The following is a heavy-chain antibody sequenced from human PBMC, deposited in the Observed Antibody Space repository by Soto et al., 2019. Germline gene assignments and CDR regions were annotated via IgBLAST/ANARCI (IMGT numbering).Heavy chain of an antibody. CDR3: ARGKVLTQLGVVRGVIIIIDY. V-gene: IGHV4-39*01. J-gene: IGHJ4*02. D-gene: IGHD3-10*01. CDR2: IYYSGST. Sequence: SETLSLTCTVSGGSISSSSYYWGWIRQPPGKGLEWIGSIYYSGSTYYNPSLKSRVTISVDTSKNQFSLKLSSVTAADTAVYYCARGKVLTQLGVVRGVIIIIDYWGQGTLVTVSS. CDR1: GGSISSSSYY.